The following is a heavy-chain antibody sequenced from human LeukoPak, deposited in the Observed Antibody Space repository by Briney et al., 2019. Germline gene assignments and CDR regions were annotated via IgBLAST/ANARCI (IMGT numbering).Heavy chain of an antibody. V-gene: IGHV1-8*03. CDR1: GYTFTSYD. CDR3: ATDYYGSGHFDY. CDR2: MNPNSGNT. D-gene: IGHD3-10*01. Sequence: EASVKVSCKASGYTFTSYDINWVRQATGKGLEWMGWMNPNSGNTGYAQKFQGRVTITRNTSISTAYMELSSLRSEDTAVYYCATDYYGSGHFDYWGQGTLVTVSS. J-gene: IGHJ4*02.